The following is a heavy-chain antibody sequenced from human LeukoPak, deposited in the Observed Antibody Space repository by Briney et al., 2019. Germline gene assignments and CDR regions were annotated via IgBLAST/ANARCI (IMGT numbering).Heavy chain of an antibody. CDR2: INPNSGGT. D-gene: IGHD2-21*02. V-gene: IGHV1-2*02. CDR3: ARGAAYCGGDCYSGRRGWFDP. CDR1: GYTFTSYY. J-gene: IGHJ5*02. Sequence: ASVKVSCKASGYTFTSYYMHWVRQAPGQGLEWMGWINPNSGGTNYAQKFQGRVTMTRDTSISTAYMELSSLRSEDTAVYYCARGAAYCGGDCYSGRRGWFDPWGQGTLVTVSS.